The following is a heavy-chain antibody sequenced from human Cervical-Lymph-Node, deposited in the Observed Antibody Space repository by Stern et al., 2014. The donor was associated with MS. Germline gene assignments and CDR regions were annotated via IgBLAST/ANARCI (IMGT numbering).Heavy chain of an antibody. J-gene: IGHJ4*02. CDR1: GYSFTIYY. V-gene: IGHV5-51*01. CDR2: IYPYDYDT. CDR3: ARHVQGFDY. Sequence: EVQLVESGAEVKKPGESLKISCKLSGYSFTIYYIAWVRQMPGKCLEWMGVIYPYDYDTTYSPSFQGQVTISADKSITTAYRQWSSLRAADTAMYYCARHVQGFDYWGQGTLVTVSS.